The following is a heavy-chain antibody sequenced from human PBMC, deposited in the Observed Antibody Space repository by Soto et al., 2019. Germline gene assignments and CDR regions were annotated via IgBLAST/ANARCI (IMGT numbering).Heavy chain of an antibody. Sequence: QVQLQQWGAGLLKPSETLPLTCAVYGGSFSGYYWSWIRQPPGKGLEWIGEINHSGSTNYNPSLKSRVTISVDTSKNQFSLKLSSVTAADTAVYYCARRSSGGWFDPWGQGTLVTVSS. CDR3: ARRSSGGWFDP. D-gene: IGHD6-25*01. J-gene: IGHJ5*02. V-gene: IGHV4-34*01. CDR1: GGSFSGYY. CDR2: INHSGST.